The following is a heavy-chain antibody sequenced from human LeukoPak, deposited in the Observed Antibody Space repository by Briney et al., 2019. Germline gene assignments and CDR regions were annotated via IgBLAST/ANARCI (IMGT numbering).Heavy chain of an antibody. Sequence: PSETLSLTCTVSGGSISSGSYYWSWIRQPAGKRLEWIGRIYTSGSTNYNPSLKSRVTISVERSKNQFSLKLSSVTAADTAVYYCARGWVYYDSSGLPIMSWGQGTLVTVSS. CDR1: GGSISSGSYY. CDR2: IYTSGST. CDR3: ARGWVYYDSSGLPIMS. D-gene: IGHD3-22*01. J-gene: IGHJ5*02. V-gene: IGHV4-61*02.